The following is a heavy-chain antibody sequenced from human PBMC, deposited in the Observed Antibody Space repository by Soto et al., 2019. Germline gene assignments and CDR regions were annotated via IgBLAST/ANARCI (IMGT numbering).Heavy chain of an antibody. J-gene: IGHJ5*02. V-gene: IGHV3-21*01. CDR3: AREENLGYCSGGSCLNWFDP. Sequence: GGSLRLSCAASGFTFSSYSMNWVRQAPGKGLEWVSSISSSSGYIYYADSVKGRFTISRDNAKNSLYLQMNSLRAEDTAVYYCAREENLGYCSGGSCLNWFDPWGQGTLVTVSS. CDR1: GFTFSSYS. CDR2: ISSSSGYI. D-gene: IGHD2-15*01.